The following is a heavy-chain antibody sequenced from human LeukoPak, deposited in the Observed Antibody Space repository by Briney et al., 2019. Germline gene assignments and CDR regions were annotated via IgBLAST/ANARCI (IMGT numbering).Heavy chain of an antibody. CDR3: ATNVPLYGKYQYYSDY. J-gene: IGHJ4*02. Sequence: GGSLRLSCAASGFTFNRYAMNWVRQAPWKGLEWVSSISSSSSSIYYADSVKGRFTISRDNAKNSLYLQLNSLRAEATAVYYCATNVPLYGKYQYYSDYWGQGTLVTVSS. CDR2: ISSSSSSI. V-gene: IGHV3-21*01. CDR1: GFTFNRYA. D-gene: IGHD4-17*01.